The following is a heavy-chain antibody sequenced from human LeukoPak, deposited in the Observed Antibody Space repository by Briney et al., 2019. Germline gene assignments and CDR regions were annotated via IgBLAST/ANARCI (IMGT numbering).Heavy chain of an antibody. Sequence: SVKVSCKASGGTFISYAISWVRQAPGQGLEWMGGIIPIFGTANYAQKFQGRVTITADESTSTAYMELSSLRSEDTAVYYCAIGYYGSGSYFQFDYWGQGTLVTVSS. V-gene: IGHV1-69*13. D-gene: IGHD3-10*01. CDR1: GGTFISYA. CDR2: IIPIFGTA. CDR3: AIGYYGSGSYFQFDY. J-gene: IGHJ4*02.